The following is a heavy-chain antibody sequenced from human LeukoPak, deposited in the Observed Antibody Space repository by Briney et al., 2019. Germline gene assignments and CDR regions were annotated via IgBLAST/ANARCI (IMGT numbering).Heavy chain of an antibody. D-gene: IGHD4-17*01. CDR2: IYPGDSDT. V-gene: IGHV5-51*01. CDR3: ARLGYGDYPHNWFNP. CDR1: EYSFSSYW. Sequence: GESLKISCKGSEYSFSSYWISWVRQMPGKGLEWMGIIYPGDSDTTYSPSFQGQVTISADKSISTAYLQWSSLKASDTAMYYCARLGYGDYPHNWFNPWGQETLVTVSS. J-gene: IGHJ5*02.